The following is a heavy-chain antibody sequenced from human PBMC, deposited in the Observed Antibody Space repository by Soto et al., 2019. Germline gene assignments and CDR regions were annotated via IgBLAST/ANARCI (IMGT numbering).Heavy chain of an antibody. Sequence: PSRTLSLTCVISVDSVSSNSASWNWIRQSPSRGLEWLGRTYYRSKWYNDYAVSVKSRITINPDTSKNQFSLHLNSVTPEDTAVYYCATRGITLGAEYFHHWGQGTLVTVS. CDR2: TYYRSKWYN. D-gene: IGHD3-10*01. V-gene: IGHV6-1*01. CDR3: ATRGITLGAEYFHH. CDR1: VDSVSSNSAS. J-gene: IGHJ1*01.